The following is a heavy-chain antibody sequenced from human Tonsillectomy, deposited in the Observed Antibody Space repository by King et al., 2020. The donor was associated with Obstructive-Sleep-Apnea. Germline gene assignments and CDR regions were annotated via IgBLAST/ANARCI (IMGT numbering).Heavy chain of an antibody. CDR2: ISYDGSNK. CDR3: ARERSRGSSSWCDY. Sequence: VQLVESGGGVVQPGRSLRLSCAASGFTFSSYAMHWVRQAPGKGLEWVAVISYDGSNKYYADSVKGRFTISRDNSKNTPYLQMNSLRAEDTAVYYCARERSRGSSSWCDYWGQGTLVTVSS. D-gene: IGHD6-13*01. V-gene: IGHV3-30-3*01. J-gene: IGHJ4*02. CDR1: GFTFSSYA.